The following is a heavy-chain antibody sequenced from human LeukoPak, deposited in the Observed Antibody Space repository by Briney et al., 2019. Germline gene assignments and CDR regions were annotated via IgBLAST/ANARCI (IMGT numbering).Heavy chain of an antibody. D-gene: IGHD3-9*01. V-gene: IGHV4-31*03. CDR1: GGSISSGGYY. J-gene: IGHJ4*02. CDR3: ARDRYFIGFDY. CDR2: IYYSGST. Sequence: SETLSLTCTVSGGSISSGGYYWSWIRQHPGKGLEWIGYIYYSGSTYYNPSLKSRVTISVDTSKNQFSLKLSSVTAADTAVYYCARDRYFIGFDYWGQGTLVTVSS.